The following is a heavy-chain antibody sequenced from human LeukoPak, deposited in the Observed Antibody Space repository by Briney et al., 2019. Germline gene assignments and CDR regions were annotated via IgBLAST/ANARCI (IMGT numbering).Heavy chain of an antibody. V-gene: IGHV2-5*01. J-gene: IGHJ4*02. Sequence: NESGTTLVKPTLTLTLTCTFSEFSISTRGAGVGWIRQPPGMALEWHPFIYWNDDNRYSPSLKSSITITKDTSKNHMVLTMTNMDPVDTATYYCAHGRRVGLIFPYWGQGTLVTVS. CDR3: AHGRRVGLIFPY. CDR2: IYWNDDN. D-gene: IGHD1-14*01. CDR1: EFSISTRGAG.